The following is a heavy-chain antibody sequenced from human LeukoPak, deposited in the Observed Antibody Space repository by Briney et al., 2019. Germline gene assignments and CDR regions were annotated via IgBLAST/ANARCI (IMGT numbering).Heavy chain of an antibody. J-gene: IGHJ6*03. D-gene: IGHD7-27*01. CDR3: ARANRGKPTLLYYYYYMDV. CDR1: GYTFTSYD. CDR2: MNPNSGNT. V-gene: IGHV1-8*03. Sequence: ASVKVSCKASGYTFTSYDINWVRQATGQGLEWMGWMNPNSGNTGYAQKFKGRVTITRNTSISTAYMELSSLRSEDTAVYYCARANRGKPTLLYYYYYMDVWGKGTTVTVSS.